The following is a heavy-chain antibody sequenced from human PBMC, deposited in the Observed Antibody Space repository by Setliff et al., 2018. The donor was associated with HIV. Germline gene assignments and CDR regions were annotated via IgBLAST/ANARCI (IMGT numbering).Heavy chain of an antibody. CDR2: IYYSGNT. J-gene: IGHJ3*02. CDR3: ARQSGYTRGWDIFGVVAGYFDI. Sequence: ASETLSLTCSVSGGSISSGTYYWGWIRQPPGKGLEWIGTIYYSGNTYYRPSLKSRVTISVDTSTNQFSLRLNSVTAADTAVYFCARQSGYTRGWDIFGVVAGYFDIWGQGTMVTVS. CDR1: GGSISSGTYY. V-gene: IGHV4-39*01. D-gene: IGHD3-3*01.